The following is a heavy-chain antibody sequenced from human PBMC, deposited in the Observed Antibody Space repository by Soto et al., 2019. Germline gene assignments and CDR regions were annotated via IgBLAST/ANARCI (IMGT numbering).Heavy chain of an antibody. CDR1: GGTFSRYA. CDR3: AREGSGYNF. Sequence: SVKVSCKASGGTFSRYAISWVRQAPGQGLEWMGGIVPVFGRPNYAQRFRGRLTITADESTSTGYMELINLRSDDTAVYYCAREGSGYNFWGQGTQVTVSS. D-gene: IGHD5-12*01. CDR2: IVPVFGRP. V-gene: IGHV1-69*13. J-gene: IGHJ4*02.